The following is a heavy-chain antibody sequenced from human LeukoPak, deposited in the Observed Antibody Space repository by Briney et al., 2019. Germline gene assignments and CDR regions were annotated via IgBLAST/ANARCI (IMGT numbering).Heavy chain of an antibody. V-gene: IGHV1-18*01. Sequence: ASVKVSCKASGYTFTSYGISWVRQAPGQGLEWMGWINAYNGNTNYAQKLQGRVTMTTDTSTSTAYMELRSLRSDDTAVYYCARDRPWKEWLGLADDHWGQGTLVTVSS. CDR1: GYTFTSYG. CDR3: ARDRPWKEWLGLADDH. J-gene: IGHJ4*02. D-gene: IGHD3-3*01. CDR2: INAYNGNT.